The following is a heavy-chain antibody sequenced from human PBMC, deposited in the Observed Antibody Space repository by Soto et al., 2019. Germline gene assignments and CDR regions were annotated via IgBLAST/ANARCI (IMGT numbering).Heavy chain of an antibody. Sequence: ASVKVSCKASGYTFTSYYMHWVRQAPGQGLEWMGIINPSGGSTSYAQKFQGRVTMTRDTSTSTVYMELSSLRSEDTAVYYCARSRITMVRGVSSHFDYWGQGTLVTVSS. J-gene: IGHJ4*02. CDR1: GYTFTSYY. V-gene: IGHV1-46*03. CDR3: ARSRITMVRGVSSHFDY. D-gene: IGHD3-10*01. CDR2: INPSGGST.